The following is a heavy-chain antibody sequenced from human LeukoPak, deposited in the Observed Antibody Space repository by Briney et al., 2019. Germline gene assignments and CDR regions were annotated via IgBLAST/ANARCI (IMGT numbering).Heavy chain of an antibody. Sequence: GESLKIPCKGSGYTFTNYWIGWVRQMPGKGLEFMGIIYPGDSDTRYSPSFQGQATISVDKSINTAYLQWSSLKASDSAMYYCARAGYSNRWDGVDYWGQGTLVTVSS. J-gene: IGHJ4*02. CDR3: ARAGYSNRWDGVDY. D-gene: IGHD2/OR15-2a*01. CDR1: GYTFTNYW. V-gene: IGHV5-51*01. CDR2: IYPGDSDT.